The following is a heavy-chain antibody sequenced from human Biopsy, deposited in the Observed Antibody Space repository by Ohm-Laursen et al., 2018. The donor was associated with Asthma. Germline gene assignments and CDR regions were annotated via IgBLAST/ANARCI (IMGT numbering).Heavy chain of an antibody. CDR1: GISVSDYY. Sequence: GSLRLPCAALGISVSDYYMTWLRQSPGKGLEWLSHIGIKGTSIYYADSVKGRFTISRDNAKNSLFLQMNGLRADDTAVYFCAGGRYCSGASCLYGMDVWGQGTTVSVSS. CDR3: AGGRYCSGASCLYGMDV. J-gene: IGHJ6*02. V-gene: IGHV3-11*01. D-gene: IGHD2-15*01. CDR2: IGIKGTSI.